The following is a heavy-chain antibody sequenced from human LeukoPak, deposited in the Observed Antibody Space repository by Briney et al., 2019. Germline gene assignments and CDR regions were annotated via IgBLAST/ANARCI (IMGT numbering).Heavy chain of an antibody. Sequence: PGGSLRLSCAASGFTFSSYAMHWVRQAPGKGLEWVAVISYDGSKKYYADSVKGRFTISRDNSKNTLYLQMNSLRAEDTAVYYCAKDFGYCSSTSCYYLDYCGQGTLVTVSS. V-gene: IGHV3-30*04. CDR1: GFTFSSYA. D-gene: IGHD2-2*01. CDR2: ISYDGSKK. J-gene: IGHJ4*02. CDR3: AKDFGYCSSTSCYYLDY.